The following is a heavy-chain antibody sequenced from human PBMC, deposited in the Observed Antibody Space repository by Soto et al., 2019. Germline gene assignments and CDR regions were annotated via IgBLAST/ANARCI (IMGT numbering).Heavy chain of an antibody. CDR2: ISAYNGNT. J-gene: IGHJ5*01. Sequence: ASVKVSCKASGYTFTSYGISWVRQAPGQGLEWMGWISAYNGNTNYAQKPQGRVTMTTDTSTSTAYMELRSLRSDDTAIYYCMSDRAGATADSWAQRTLVTVSS. D-gene: IGHD3-10*01. CDR3: MSDRAGATADS. CDR1: GYTFTSYG. V-gene: IGHV1-18*01.